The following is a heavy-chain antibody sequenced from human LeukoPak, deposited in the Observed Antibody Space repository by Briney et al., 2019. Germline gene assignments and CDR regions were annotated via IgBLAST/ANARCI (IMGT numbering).Heavy chain of an antibody. CDR2: INAGNGNT. CDR1: GYTFTSYA. J-gene: IGHJ4*02. Sequence: LGASVTVSCKASGYTFTSYAMHWVRQAPGQRLEWMGWINAGNGNTKYSQKFQGRVTITRDTSASTAYMELSSLRSEDTAVYYCARSGYSYGMFDYWGQGTLVTVSS. CDR3: ARSGYSYGMFDY. V-gene: IGHV1-3*01. D-gene: IGHD5-18*01.